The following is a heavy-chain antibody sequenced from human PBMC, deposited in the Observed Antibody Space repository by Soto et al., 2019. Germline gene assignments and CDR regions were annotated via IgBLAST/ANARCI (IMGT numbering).Heavy chain of an antibody. V-gene: IGHV4-39*01. CDR3: ARDFFDSSDYTTNWFDP. CDR2: IYHTGNA. Sequence: SETLSLTCSVSGDSISNSRFYWAWIRQPPGEGLEWIGSIYHTGNAYYNPSLTSRVTISVDTSKHQFSLKLTSVTAADAALYYCARDFFDSSDYTTNWFDPWGQGTLVTVSS. J-gene: IGHJ5*02. D-gene: IGHD3-22*01. CDR1: GDSISNSRFY.